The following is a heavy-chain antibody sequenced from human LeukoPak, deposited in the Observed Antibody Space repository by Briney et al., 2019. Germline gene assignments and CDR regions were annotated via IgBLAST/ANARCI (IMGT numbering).Heavy chain of an antibody. CDR2: IYYSGST. CDR1: GGSISSSSYY. V-gene: IGHV4-39*01. CDR3: ARHEIGSSWYRGKYYYYYGMDV. Sequence: SETLSLTCTVSGGSISSSSYYWGWIRQPPGKGLEWIGSIYYSGSTYYNPSLKSRVTISVGTSKNQFSLKLSSVTAADAAVYYCARHEIGSSWYRGKYYYYYGMDVWGQGTTVTVSS. D-gene: IGHD6-13*01. J-gene: IGHJ6*02.